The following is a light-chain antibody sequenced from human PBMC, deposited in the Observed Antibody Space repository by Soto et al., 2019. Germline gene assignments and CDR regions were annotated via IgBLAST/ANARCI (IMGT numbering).Light chain of an antibody. Sequence: DIQMTQSPSSLSASIGDRVTITCRASQSISNYLNWYQQKPGKAPKLLIYAASSLQSGVPSRFSGSGSGTDFTLTISSLQPEDCATYYCQQSYSTLRTFGQGTKVEIK. CDR1: QSISNY. CDR2: AAS. CDR3: QQSYSTLRT. J-gene: IGKJ1*01. V-gene: IGKV1-39*01.